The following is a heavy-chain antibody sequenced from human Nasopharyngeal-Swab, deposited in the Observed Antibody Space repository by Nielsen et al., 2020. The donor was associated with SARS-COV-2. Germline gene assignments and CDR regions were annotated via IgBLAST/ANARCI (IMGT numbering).Heavy chain of an antibody. CDR3: AKDAMGYCSGDGCYGADY. J-gene: IGHJ4*02. D-gene: IGHD2-15*01. Sequence: WIRQPPGKGLEWVAVISYDGSNKYYADSMKGRFTISRDNSKNTLYLQMNSLRAEDTAVYYCAKDAMGYCSGDGCYGADYWGQGTLVTVSS. V-gene: IGHV3-30-3*02. CDR2: ISYDGSNK.